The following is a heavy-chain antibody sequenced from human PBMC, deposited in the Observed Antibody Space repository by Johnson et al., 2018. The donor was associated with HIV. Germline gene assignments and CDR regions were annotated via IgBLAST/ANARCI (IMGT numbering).Heavy chain of an antibody. Sequence: MQLVESGGGVVRPGGSLRLSCAASGFTFDDYGMSWVRQAPGKGLEWISTINWNGGRTGYVDSLKGRFTISRDDSKNTLYLQMNSLRAEDTAVYYWARDWGGYDAFDVWGQGTMVTVSS. V-gene: IGHV3-20*04. D-gene: IGHD1-26*01. CDR1: GFTFDDYG. CDR2: INWNGGRT. J-gene: IGHJ3*01. CDR3: ARDWGGYDAFDV.